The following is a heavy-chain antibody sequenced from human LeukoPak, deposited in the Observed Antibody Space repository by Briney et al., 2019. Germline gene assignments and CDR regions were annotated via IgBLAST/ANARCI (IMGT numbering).Heavy chain of an antibody. CDR3: AREYNYDSGYFDY. J-gene: IGHJ4*02. CDR1: GFTVSSNY. V-gene: IGHV3-66*01. D-gene: IGHD5-18*01. Sequence: GGSLRLSCAASGFTVSSNYMSWVRQAPGKGLEWVSVIYSGGSTYYADSVKGRFTISRDNAKKSPYLEMNSLRAEDTAVYYCAREYNYDSGYFDYWGQGTLVTVSS. CDR2: IYSGGST.